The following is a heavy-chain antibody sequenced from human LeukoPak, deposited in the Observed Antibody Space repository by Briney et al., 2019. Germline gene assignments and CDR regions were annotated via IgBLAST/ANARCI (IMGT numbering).Heavy chain of an antibody. Sequence: SETLSLTCAVSGGSISSSNWWSWVRQPPGKGLDWTGEIYHSGSTNYNPSLKSRVSISVDKSKNQFSLKLSSVTAADTAVYYCARDSSGSYYENYFDYWGQGTLVTVSS. V-gene: IGHV4-4*02. CDR1: GGSISSSNW. CDR3: ARDSSGSYYENYFDY. D-gene: IGHD1-26*01. CDR2: IYHSGST. J-gene: IGHJ4*02.